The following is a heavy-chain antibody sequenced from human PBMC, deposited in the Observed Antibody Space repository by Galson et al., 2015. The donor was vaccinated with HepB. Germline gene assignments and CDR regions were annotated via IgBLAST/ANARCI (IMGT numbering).Heavy chain of an antibody. J-gene: IGHJ4*02. CDR1: GFTFANYN. CDR2: ITSSTSSM. V-gene: IGHV3-21*01. CDR3: AKDAYRSSYYFDF. Sequence: SLRLSCAASGFTFANYNMIWVRQAPGKGLEWISSITSSTSSMYYADLVKGRFTISRDNAKNLLFLQMNSLRAEDTAVYYCAKDAYRSSYYFDFWGQGTVVTVSS. D-gene: IGHD3-16*01.